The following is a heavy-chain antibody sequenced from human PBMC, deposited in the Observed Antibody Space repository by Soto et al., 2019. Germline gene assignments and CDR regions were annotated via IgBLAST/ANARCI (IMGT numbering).Heavy chain of an antibody. CDR3: ARDGPGSSWYYYYYGMDV. CDR2: IKQDGSEK. J-gene: IGHJ6*02. D-gene: IGHD6-13*01. V-gene: IGHV3-7*01. CDR1: GFTFSSYW. Sequence: GESLKISCAASGFTFSSYWMSWVRQAPGKGLEWVANIKQDGSEKYYVDSVKGRFTISRDNAKNSLYLQMNSLRAEDTAVYYCARDGPGSSWYYYYYGMDVWGQGTTVTVSS.